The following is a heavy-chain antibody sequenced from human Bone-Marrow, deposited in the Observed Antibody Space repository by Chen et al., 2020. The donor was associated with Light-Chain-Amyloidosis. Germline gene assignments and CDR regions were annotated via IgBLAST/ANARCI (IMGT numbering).Heavy chain of an antibody. J-gene: IGHJ4*02. CDR3: ARRRDGYNFDY. V-gene: IGHV5-51*01. CDR2: IYPDDSDA. Sequence: XVKKPGESLKISCKGSGYTFPNYWIGWVRQMPGKGLEWMGGIYPDDSDARYSPSFEGQVTIXADKSIXXXXXXXXXXXXXDTAMYYCARRRDGYNFDYWGQGTLVTVSS. D-gene: IGHD2-21*01. CDR1: GYTFPNYW.